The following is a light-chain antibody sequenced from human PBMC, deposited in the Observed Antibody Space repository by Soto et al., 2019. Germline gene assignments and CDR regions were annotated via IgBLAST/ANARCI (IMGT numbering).Light chain of an antibody. CDR2: AAS. CDR3: QQYGTSFT. Sequence: EIVLTQSPGTLSLSPGERATLSCRASQTVSSSYLAWYQQKPGQAPRLLIYAASSRATGIPDRFSGGGFGTDFTLPISRLEPEDFAVYYCQQYGTSFTFGPGTKVDIK. CDR1: QTVSSSY. V-gene: IGKV3-20*01. J-gene: IGKJ3*01.